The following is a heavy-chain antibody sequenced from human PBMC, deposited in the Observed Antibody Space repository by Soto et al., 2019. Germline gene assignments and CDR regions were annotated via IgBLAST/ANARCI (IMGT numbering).Heavy chain of an antibody. CDR2: ITHSGST. J-gene: IGHJ5*02. Sequence: PSETLSLTCAVYGGSFSGYYWSWIRQPPGKGLEWIGEITHSGSTNYNPSLKSRVTISVDTSKNQFSLKLSSVTAAGTAVYYCARGVHYIWGRYRTHGNWFVPWGQGTLVTVSS. D-gene: IGHD3-16*02. CDR3: ARGVHYIWGRYRTHGNWFVP. CDR1: GGSFSGYY. V-gene: IGHV4-34*01.